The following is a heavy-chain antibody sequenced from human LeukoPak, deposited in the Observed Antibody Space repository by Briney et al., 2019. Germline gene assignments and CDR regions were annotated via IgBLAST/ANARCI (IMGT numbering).Heavy chain of an antibody. Sequence: AASVKVSCRTSGGTFSSYAISWVRQAPGQGLEWMGRIIPILGIANYAQKFQGRVTITADKSTSTAYMELSSLRSEDTAVYYCARDGGVLDYWGQGTLVTVSS. D-gene: IGHD3-16*01. CDR3: ARDGGVLDY. CDR1: GGTFSSYA. V-gene: IGHV1-69*04. J-gene: IGHJ4*02. CDR2: IIPILGIA.